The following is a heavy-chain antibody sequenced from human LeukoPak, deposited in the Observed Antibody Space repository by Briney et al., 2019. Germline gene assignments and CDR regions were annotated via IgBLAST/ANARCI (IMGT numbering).Heavy chain of an antibody. Sequence: ASVKVSCKASGYTFTSYDINLVRQATGQGLEWMGWMNPNSGNTGYAQKFQGRVTMTRNTSISTAYMELSSLRSEDTAVYYCARGRGRIAADRSFGYWGQGTLVTVSS. CDR1: GYTFTSYD. V-gene: IGHV1-8*01. J-gene: IGHJ4*02. CDR3: ARGRGRIAADRSFGY. D-gene: IGHD6-13*01. CDR2: MNPNSGNT.